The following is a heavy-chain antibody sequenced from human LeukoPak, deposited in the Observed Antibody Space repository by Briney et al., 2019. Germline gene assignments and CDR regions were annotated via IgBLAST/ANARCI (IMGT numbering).Heavy chain of an antibody. CDR2: IIPIFGTA. Sequence: ASVKVSCKASRGTFSSYAISWVRQAPGQGLEWMGRIIPIFGTANYAQKFQGRVTITTDESTSTAYMELSSLRSEDTAVYYCARYYYDSSGYWDWGQGTLVTVSS. CDR1: RGTFSSYA. CDR3: ARYYYDSSGYWD. J-gene: IGHJ4*02. D-gene: IGHD3-22*01. V-gene: IGHV1-69*05.